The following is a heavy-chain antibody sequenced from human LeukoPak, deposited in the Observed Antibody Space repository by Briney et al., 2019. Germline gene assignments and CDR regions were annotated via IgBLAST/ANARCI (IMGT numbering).Heavy chain of an antibody. J-gene: IGHJ3*01. CDR1: GFLVSSNY. V-gene: IGHV3-66*01. CDR3: ARTERLGYSHGRGTLDV. D-gene: IGHD5-18*01. Sequence: GGSLRLSCAASGFLVSSNYMSWVRQAPGKGLEWVSFIDSAGTTYYADSVKGRFTISRDNSENTLYLQMSSLRAEDTALYYCARTERLGYSHGRGTLDVWGQGTMVTVSS. CDR2: IDSAGTT.